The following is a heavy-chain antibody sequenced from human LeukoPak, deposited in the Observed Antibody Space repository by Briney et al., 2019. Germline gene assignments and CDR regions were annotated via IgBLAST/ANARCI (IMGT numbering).Heavy chain of an antibody. CDR3: ARGGVGPTTNWFDP. CDR2: IYHTGST. J-gene: IGHJ5*02. Sequence: PSETLSLTCTVSGGSISGSGYYWSWIRQPPGKGLEWIGYIYHTGSTCYNPSLASRVTISVDRSKNQFSLRLTSVTAADTAVFYCARGGVGPTTNWFDPWGQGTLVTVSS. D-gene: IGHD1-26*01. CDR1: GGSISGSGYY. V-gene: IGHV4-30-2*01.